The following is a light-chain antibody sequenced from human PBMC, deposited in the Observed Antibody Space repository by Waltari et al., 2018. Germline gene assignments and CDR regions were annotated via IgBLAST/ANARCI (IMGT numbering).Light chain of an antibody. CDR2: DAS. Sequence: ESVLTQSPGTLSLSPGERATLSCRASQSVGRSLAWFQQKPSQAPRLLIYDASKRATGIPARFSGSGSATDFTLTITSLEPEDFAVYYCHQRGNWPHTFGGGTKVE. J-gene: IGKJ4*01. CDR1: QSVGRS. CDR3: HQRGNWPHT. V-gene: IGKV3-11*01.